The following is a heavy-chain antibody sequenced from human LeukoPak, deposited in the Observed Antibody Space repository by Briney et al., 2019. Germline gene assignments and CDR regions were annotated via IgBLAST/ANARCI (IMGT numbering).Heavy chain of an antibody. J-gene: IGHJ5*02. D-gene: IGHD6-13*01. Sequence: GASVKVSCKASGYTFTSYDINWVRQATGQGLEWMGWMNPNSGNTGYAQKFQGRVTMTRNTSISTAYMELSSLRSEDTAVYYCARGDRYSGSWYEGSFDPWGQGTLVTVSS. V-gene: IGHV1-8*01. CDR2: MNPNSGNT. CDR1: GYTFTSYD. CDR3: ARGDRYSGSWYEGSFDP.